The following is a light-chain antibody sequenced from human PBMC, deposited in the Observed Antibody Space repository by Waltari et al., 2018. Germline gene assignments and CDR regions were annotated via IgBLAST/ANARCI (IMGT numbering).Light chain of an antibody. J-gene: IGLJ2*01. CDR3: SSYTTTSSLLVV. V-gene: IGLV2-14*03. CDR1: SSDIGRYNY. Sequence: QSALTQPASVSGSPGQSLTISCTGTSSDIGRYNYVSCYQHHPGKAPKLMIFDVNNRPSGVSNRFSGSKSGNTASLTTSGLQAEDEADYYCSSYTTTSSLLVVFGGGTKLTVL. CDR2: DVN.